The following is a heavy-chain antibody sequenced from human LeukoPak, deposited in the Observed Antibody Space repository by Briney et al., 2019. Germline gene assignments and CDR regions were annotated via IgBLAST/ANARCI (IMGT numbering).Heavy chain of an antibody. CDR1: GYSISSSSNW. D-gene: IGHD2-2*01. Sequence: SETLSLTCAVSGYSISSSSNWWGWIRQPPGKGLEWIGYIYHTGSTYYNPSLKSRVSMSVDTSKNQISLKLISVTAVDTAVYYCARTQGYCSSTSCYPSDYWGQGTLVTVFS. V-gene: IGHV4-28*01. CDR2: IYHTGST. J-gene: IGHJ4*02. CDR3: ARTQGYCSSTSCYPSDY.